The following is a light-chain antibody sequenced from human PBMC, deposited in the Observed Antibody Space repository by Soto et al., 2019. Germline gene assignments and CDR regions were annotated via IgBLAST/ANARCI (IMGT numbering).Light chain of an antibody. CDR1: QSVGRN. CDR3: QQYNNWPPIT. Sequence: EIVLTQSPATLSLSPWERATLSCRASQSVGRNLGWYQQKPGQSPRLLLYDASNRATGIPARFSGSGSGTDFTLSISTLEPEDFAVYYCQQYNNWPPITFSQGTRLEIK. V-gene: IGKV3-11*01. J-gene: IGKJ5*01. CDR2: DAS.